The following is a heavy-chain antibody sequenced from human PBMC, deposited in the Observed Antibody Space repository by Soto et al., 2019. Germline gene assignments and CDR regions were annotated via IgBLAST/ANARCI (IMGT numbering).Heavy chain of an antibody. Sequence: PGGSLRLSCAASGFTFSSYAMHWVRQAPGKGLEWVALILDDGSNKYYAGSVKGRFTISRDNSKNTLYLQMNSLRVEDTAVYYCARDGWGSNWYFDLWGRGTLVTVSS. D-gene: IGHD3-16*01. CDR3: ARDGWGSNWYFDL. CDR1: GFTFSSYA. J-gene: IGHJ2*01. V-gene: IGHV3-30-3*01. CDR2: ILDDGSNK.